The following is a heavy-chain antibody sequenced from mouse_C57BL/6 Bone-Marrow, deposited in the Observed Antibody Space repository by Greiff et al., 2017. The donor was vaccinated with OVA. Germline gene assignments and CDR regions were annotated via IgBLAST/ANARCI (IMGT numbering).Heavy chain of an antibody. V-gene: IGHV5-16*01. CDR2: INYDGSST. D-gene: IGHD2-10*02. CDR3: ARGYPRPYAMDY. CDR1: GFTFSDYY. J-gene: IGHJ4*01. Sequence: EVHLVESEGGLVQPGSSMKLSCTASGFTFSDYYMAWVRQVPEKGLEWVAHINYDGSSTYYLDSLKSRFIISRDNAKNILYLQMSSLKSEDTATYYCARGYPRPYAMDYWGQGTSVTVSS.